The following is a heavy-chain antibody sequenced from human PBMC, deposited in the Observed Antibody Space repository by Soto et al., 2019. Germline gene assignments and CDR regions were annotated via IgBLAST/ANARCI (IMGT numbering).Heavy chain of an antibody. Sequence: QVQLVQSGAEVKKPGASVKVSCKASGYTFTGYYMHWVRQAPGQGLEWMGWINPNSGGTNYAQKFQGKVTMTRDTSINTAYMELSRRSYDDTAVYYCARRYCSTTSCYGRVAFDIWGQGTMVTVSS. CDR2: INPNSGGT. CDR3: ARRYCSTTSCYGRVAFDI. V-gene: IGHV1-2*02. CDR1: GYTFTGYY. J-gene: IGHJ3*02. D-gene: IGHD2-2*01.